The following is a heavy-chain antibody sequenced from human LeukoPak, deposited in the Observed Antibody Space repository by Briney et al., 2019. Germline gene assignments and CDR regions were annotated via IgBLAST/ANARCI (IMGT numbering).Heavy chain of an antibody. D-gene: IGHD3-3*01. CDR3: ARDPLRDPRVAHYDY. J-gene: IGHJ4*02. Sequence: GGSLRLSCAASGFTFSNSAMNWVRQVPGKGLEWVSSIDYNSSNIYYAASVRGRFTISRDNARNSVYLQMNSLRVEDTAVYYCARDPLRDPRVAHYDYWGQGTLVAVSS. CDR2: IDYNSSNI. V-gene: IGHV3-21*01. CDR1: GFTFSNSA.